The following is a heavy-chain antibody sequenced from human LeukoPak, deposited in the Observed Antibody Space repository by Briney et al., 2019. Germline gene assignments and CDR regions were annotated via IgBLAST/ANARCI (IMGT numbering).Heavy chain of an antibody. Sequence: ASVKVSCKASGYTFTDYYMHWVRQAPGQGPEWMGIINPDSGKTKYAQKFQGRVTLTRDTSISTAYMELSSLRSDGTAFYYCARAPMGAAALYWGQGTLVTVSS. J-gene: IGHJ4*02. CDR1: GYTFTDYY. CDR3: ARAPMGAAALY. V-gene: IGHV1-46*01. CDR2: INPDSGKT. D-gene: IGHD6-13*01.